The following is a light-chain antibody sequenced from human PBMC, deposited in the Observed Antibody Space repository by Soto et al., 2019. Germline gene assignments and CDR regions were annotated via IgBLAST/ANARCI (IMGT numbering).Light chain of an antibody. CDR3: QQYKSFPYT. Sequence: DIQMTQSPSTLSASVGDRVTITCRASQSVDRWLAWYQQKPGKVPKIVIYTASSLESGGPSTFSGGGSGTEFTLTISSLQPDDFATYYCQQYKSFPYTFGQGTKLEIK. CDR2: TAS. J-gene: IGKJ2*01. CDR1: QSVDRW. V-gene: IGKV1-5*03.